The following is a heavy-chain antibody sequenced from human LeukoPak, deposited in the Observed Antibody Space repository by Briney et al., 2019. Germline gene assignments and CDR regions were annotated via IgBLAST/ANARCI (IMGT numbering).Heavy chain of an antibody. J-gene: IGHJ3*02. CDR3: AKARGRDFWSGSAFDI. D-gene: IGHD3-3*01. Sequence: ASVKVSCKASGYTFTSYDINWVRQATGQGLEWMGWVNPNSGNTGYAQKFQGRVTITRNTSISTAYMELSSLRAEDMALYYCAKARGRDFWSGSAFDIWGQGTMVTVSS. CDR1: GYTFTSYD. CDR2: VNPNSGNT. V-gene: IGHV1-8*03.